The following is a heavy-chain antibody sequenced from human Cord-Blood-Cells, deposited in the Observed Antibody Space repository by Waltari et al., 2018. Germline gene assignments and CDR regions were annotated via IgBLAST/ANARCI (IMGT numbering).Heavy chain of an antibody. V-gene: IGHV5-51*01. CDR3: ARGVGYYYGSGSYYDAFDI. J-gene: IGHJ3*02. CDR1: GYSFTSYW. D-gene: IGHD3-10*01. Sequence: EVQLVQSGAEVKKPGESLKISCKGSGYSFTSYWIGWVRQMPGKGLEWMGIIYPGASDTRFSPSFQGQVTISADKSISTAYLQWSSLKASDTAMYYCARGVGYYYGSGSYYDAFDIWGQGTMVTVSS. CDR2: IYPGASDT.